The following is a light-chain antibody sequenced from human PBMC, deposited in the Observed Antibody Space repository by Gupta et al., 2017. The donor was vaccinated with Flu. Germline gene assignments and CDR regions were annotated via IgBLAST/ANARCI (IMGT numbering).Light chain of an antibody. CDR1: QSVSNNY. CDR3: QQYGTSPGT. V-gene: IGKV3-20*01. Sequence: GTLSLSPGERATLSCRASQSVSNNYLAWYQHRPGQAPRLLIYGASSRATGIPDRFSGSGSGTDFTLTISRLEPEDFAVYYCQQYGTSPGTFGQGTKLEIK. CDR2: GAS. J-gene: IGKJ2*02.